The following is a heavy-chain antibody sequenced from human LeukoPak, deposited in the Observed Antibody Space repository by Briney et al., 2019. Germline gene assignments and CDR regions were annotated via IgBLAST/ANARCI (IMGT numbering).Heavy chain of an antibody. J-gene: IGHJ5*02. CDR1: GGSISNYY. Sequence: PSETLSLTCTVSGGSISNYYWTWIRQSAGRGLEWIGRIYTSGTTDYNPSLESRVTMSLATSKNQFSLKLTSVTAADTAVYYCARLGGAPGDSWGRGILVTVSS. D-gene: IGHD3-16*01. CDR2: IYTSGTT. CDR3: ARLGGAPGDS. V-gene: IGHV4-4*07.